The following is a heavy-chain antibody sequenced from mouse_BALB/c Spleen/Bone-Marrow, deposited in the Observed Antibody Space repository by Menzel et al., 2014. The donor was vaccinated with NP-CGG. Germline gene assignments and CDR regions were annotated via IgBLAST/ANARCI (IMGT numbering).Heavy chain of an antibody. D-gene: IGHD1-1*01. CDR2: INPTTGYT. CDR1: GYTFTSYW. Sequence: VQLQESGAELAKPGASVKMSCKASGYTFTSYWMHWVKQRPGQGLEWIGYINPTTGYTEYNQKFKDKATLTADKSSSTAYMQLSSLTSKDSAVYYCARRAYGSGYGFAYWGQGTLVTVSA. V-gene: IGHV1-7*01. J-gene: IGHJ3*01. CDR3: ARRAYGSGYGFAY.